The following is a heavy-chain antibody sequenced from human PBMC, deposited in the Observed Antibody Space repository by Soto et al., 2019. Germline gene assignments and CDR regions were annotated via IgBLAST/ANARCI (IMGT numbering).Heavy chain of an antibody. CDR1: GGTFSSYA. CDR3: AREGPVLRFLEWLLPYYYYGMDV. CDR2: IIPIFGTA. V-gene: IGHV1-69*13. D-gene: IGHD3-3*01. Sequence: GASVKVSCKASGGTFSSYAISWVRQAPGQGLEWMGGIIPIFGTANYAQKFQGRVTITADESTSTAYMELSSLRSEDTAVYYCAREGPVLRFLEWLLPYYYYGMDVWGQGTTVTVSS. J-gene: IGHJ6*02.